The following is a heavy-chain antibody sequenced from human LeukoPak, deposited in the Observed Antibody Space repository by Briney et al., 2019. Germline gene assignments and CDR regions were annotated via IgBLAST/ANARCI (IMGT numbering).Heavy chain of an antibody. CDR2: INPSGGST. D-gene: IGHD2-2*01. CDR3: ARAQYCSSTSCYHWFDP. J-gene: IGHJ5*02. V-gene: IGHV1-46*01. CDR1: GYTFTSYY. Sequence: ASVKVSCKASGYTFTSYYMHWVRQAPGQGLEWMGIINPSGGSTSYAQKFQGRVTMTRDMSTSTVYMELSSLRSEDTAVYYCARAQYCSSTSCYHWFDPWGQGTLVTVSS.